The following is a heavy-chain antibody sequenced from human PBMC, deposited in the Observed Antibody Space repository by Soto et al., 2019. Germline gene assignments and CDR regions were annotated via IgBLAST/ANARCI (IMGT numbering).Heavy chain of an antibody. J-gene: IGHJ4*02. Sequence: GWSLRLSCAASGFTFGSYWMSWVRQAPGKGLEWLATIKMDASEKKYVDSVKGRFTISRDNSKNALYLQLDNLRPDDTAVYHCAIIHSASLLFEFWGQGTVVTVPS. D-gene: IGHD3-16*01. CDR2: IKMDASEK. V-gene: IGHV3-7*01. CDR3: AIIHSASLLFEF. CDR1: GFTFGSYW.